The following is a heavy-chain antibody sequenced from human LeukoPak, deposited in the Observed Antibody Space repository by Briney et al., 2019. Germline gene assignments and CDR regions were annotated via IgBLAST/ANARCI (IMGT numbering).Heavy chain of an antibody. CDR3: ARDFTMVRGVPYYYGMDV. CDR2: ISSSSSYI. D-gene: IGHD3-10*01. CDR1: GFTFSSYS. J-gene: IGHJ6*04. V-gene: IGHV3-21*01. Sequence: GGSLRLSCAASGFTFSSYSMNWVRQAPGKGLEWVSSISSSSSYIYYADSVKGRFTISRDNAKNSLYLQMNSLRVEDTAVYYCARDFTMVRGVPYYYGMDVWGKGTTVTVSS.